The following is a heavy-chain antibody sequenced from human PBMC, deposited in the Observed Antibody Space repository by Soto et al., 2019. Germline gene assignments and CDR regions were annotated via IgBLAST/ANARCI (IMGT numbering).Heavy chain of an antibody. D-gene: IGHD3-16*01. CDR2: ISYSGST. J-gene: IGHJ4*02. CDR1: VVSMSSHY. CDR3: ARADPDASVGY. V-gene: IGHV4-59*11. Sequence: PSENLCLTCSFSVVSMSSHYWTWLRQPPGKGLEWIGYISYSGSTYYNPSLKSRVTISADTSRNQFSLKLSSVIAADTAVYFCARADPDASVGYWAQGTLVTVSS.